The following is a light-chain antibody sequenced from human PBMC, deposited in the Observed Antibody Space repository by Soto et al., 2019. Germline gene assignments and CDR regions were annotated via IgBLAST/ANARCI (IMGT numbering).Light chain of an antibody. J-gene: IGLJ2*01. CDR3: SSFAGSGTLVV. CDR2: EVN. V-gene: IGLV2-14*01. CDR1: SSDIGAYDY. Sequence: QSALTQPASLSGSPGQSITISCTGTSSDIGAYDYVSWFQQHPGKAPKLMISEVNNRPSGVSNRFSASKSGTTASLTISGLQAEDEADYHCSSFAGSGTLVVFGGGTQLTVL.